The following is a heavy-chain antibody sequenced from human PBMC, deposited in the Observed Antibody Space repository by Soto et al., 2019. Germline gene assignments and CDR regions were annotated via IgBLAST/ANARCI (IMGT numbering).Heavy chain of an antibody. CDR3: ASPRDTIFGVVTGFPSYYYYGMDV. V-gene: IGHV1-69*06. CDR1: GGTFSSYA. J-gene: IGHJ6*02. CDR2: IIPIFGTA. D-gene: IGHD3-3*01. Sequence: SVKVSCKASGGTFSSYAISWVRQAPGEGLEWMGGIIPIFGTANYAQKFQGRVTITADKSTSTAYMELSSLRSEDTAVYYCASPRDTIFGVVTGFPSYYYYGMDVWGQGTTVTVSS.